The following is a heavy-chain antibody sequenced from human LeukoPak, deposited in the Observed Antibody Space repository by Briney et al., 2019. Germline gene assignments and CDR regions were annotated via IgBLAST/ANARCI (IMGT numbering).Heavy chain of an antibody. CDR1: GASIGSYF. J-gene: IGHJ4*02. D-gene: IGHD3/OR15-3a*01. V-gene: IGHV4-59*01. Sequence: SETLSLTCTVSGASIGSYFWSWIRQPPGKGLEWIGYIYYGGGANYNPSFESRITISVDTSKNRISLNLTSVTASDTAMYYCARSWTRAFDYWGQGTLVSVSS. CDR3: ARSWTRAFDY. CDR2: IYYGGGA.